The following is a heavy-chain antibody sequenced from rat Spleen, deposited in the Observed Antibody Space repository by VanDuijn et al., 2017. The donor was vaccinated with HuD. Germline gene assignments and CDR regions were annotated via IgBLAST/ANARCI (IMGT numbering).Heavy chain of an antibody. CDR3: ARDNSGYWYFDF. CDR2: ITHSGIGT. CDR1: DFSITTNY. J-gene: IGHJ1*01. Sequence: EVQLQESGPGLVKPSQSLSLTCSVTDFSITTNYWGWIRKFPGNKMEWMAYITHSGIGTSYNPSLKSRISITRDTSKNQFFLQLNSVTTEDTATYYCARDNSGYWYFDFWGPGTMVTVSS. D-gene: IGHD1-10*01. V-gene: IGHV3-1*01.